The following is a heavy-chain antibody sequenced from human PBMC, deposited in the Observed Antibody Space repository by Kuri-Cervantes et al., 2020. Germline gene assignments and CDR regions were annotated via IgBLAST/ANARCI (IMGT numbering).Heavy chain of an antibody. CDR1: GGTFSSYA. Sequence: SVKVFCKASGGTFSSYAISWVRQAPGQGLEWMGGIIPIFGTANYAQKFQGRVTITADESTSTAYMELSSLRSEDTAVYYCARVRMTTVTPDDAFDIWGQGTMVTVSS. J-gene: IGHJ3*02. CDR3: ARVRMTTVTPDDAFDI. V-gene: IGHV1-69*13. D-gene: IGHD4-17*01. CDR2: IIPIFGTA.